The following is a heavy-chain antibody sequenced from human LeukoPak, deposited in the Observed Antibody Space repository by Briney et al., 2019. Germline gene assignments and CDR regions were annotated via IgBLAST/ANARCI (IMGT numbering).Heavy chain of an antibody. V-gene: IGHV1-46*01. CDR3: ARAGRSSGWYDYFDY. J-gene: IGHJ4*02. Sequence: ASVKVSCKASGYTYTSYYMHGVRQAPGQGLDWMGIINPSGWSTRYAQKFQGRVPMTRDTFTSTVYTELSSLRSEDPAVYYCARAGRSSGWYDYFDYRRQATLLTVPS. D-gene: IGHD6-19*01. CDR1: GYTYTSYY. CDR2: INPSGWST.